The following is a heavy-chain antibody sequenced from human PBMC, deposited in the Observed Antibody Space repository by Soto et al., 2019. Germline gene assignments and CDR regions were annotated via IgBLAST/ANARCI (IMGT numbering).Heavy chain of an antibody. CDR3: AKPYYSSGWRLTPYYFDY. CDR1: GFTFSSYA. V-gene: IGHV3-23*01. D-gene: IGHD6-19*01. J-gene: IGHJ4*02. Sequence: GGSLRLSCAASGFTFSSYAMSWVRQAPGKGLEWVSAISGSGGSTYYADSVKGRFTISRDNSKNTLYLQMNSLRAEDTAVYYCAKPYYSSGWRLTPYYFDYWGQGTPVTVSS. CDR2: ISGSGGST.